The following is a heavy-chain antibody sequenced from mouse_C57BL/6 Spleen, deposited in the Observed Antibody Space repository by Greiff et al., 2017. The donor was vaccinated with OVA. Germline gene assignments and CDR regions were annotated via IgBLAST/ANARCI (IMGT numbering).Heavy chain of an antibody. CDR2: INYDGSST. J-gene: IGHJ2*01. CDR1: GFTFSDYY. CDR3: ARDGDGYYVYCDY. Sequence: DVKLVESEGGLVQPGSSMKLSCTASGFTFSDYYMAWVRQVPEKGLEWVANINYDGSSTYYLDSLKSRFIISRDNAKNILYLQMSSLKSEDTATYYCARDGDGYYVYCDYWGQGTTLTVSS. D-gene: IGHD2-3*01. V-gene: IGHV5-16*01.